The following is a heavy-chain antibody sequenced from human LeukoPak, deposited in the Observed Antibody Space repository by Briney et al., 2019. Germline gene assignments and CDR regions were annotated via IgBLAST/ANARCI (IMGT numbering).Heavy chain of an antibody. D-gene: IGHD2-2*02. CDR1: GFTFSSYA. J-gene: IGHJ4*02. CDR3: AKDDVVVPAALLDY. V-gene: IGHV3-23*01. CDR2: ISGSGGST. Sequence: GGSLRLSCAASGFTFSSYAMSWVRQAPGKGLEWVSAISGSGGSTYYADSVKGRFTISRDNSKNTLYLQMNSLRAEDTAVYYCAKDDVVVPAALLDYWGQGTLVTVSS.